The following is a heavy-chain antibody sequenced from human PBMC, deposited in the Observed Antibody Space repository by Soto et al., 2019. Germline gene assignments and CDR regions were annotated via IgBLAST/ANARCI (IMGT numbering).Heavy chain of an antibody. CDR3: VKFYGDYETAKNFDY. D-gene: IGHD4-17*01. V-gene: IGHV3-48*02. CDR1: GFTFSSYS. Sequence: PGGSLRLSCAASGFTFSSYSMNWVRQAPGKGLEWVSYISSSSSTIYYADSVKGRFTISRDNAKNSLYLQMNSLRDEDTAVYYCVKFYGDYETAKNFDYWGQGTLVTVSS. J-gene: IGHJ4*02. CDR2: ISSSSSTI.